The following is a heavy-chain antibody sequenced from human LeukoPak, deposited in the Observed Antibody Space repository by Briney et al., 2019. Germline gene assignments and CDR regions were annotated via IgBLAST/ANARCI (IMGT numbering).Heavy chain of an antibody. CDR3: AKSSGWQVRDSYYFDY. D-gene: IGHD6-19*01. CDR1: GFTFSSYS. Sequence: GSLRLSCAASGFTFSSYSMNWVRQPPGKGLEWIGEINHSGSTNYNPSLKSRVTISVDTSKNQFSLKLSSVTAADTAVYYCAKSSGWQVRDSYYFDYWGQGTLVTVSS. CDR2: INHSGST. V-gene: IGHV4-34*08. J-gene: IGHJ4*02.